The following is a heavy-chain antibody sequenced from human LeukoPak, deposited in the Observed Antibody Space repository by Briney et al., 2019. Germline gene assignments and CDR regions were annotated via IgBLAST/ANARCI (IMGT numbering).Heavy chain of an antibody. V-gene: IGHV2-5*01. CDR2: IYWNDDK. CDR1: GDSISRYYW. CDR3: AHSRATIFSKYYFDY. J-gene: IGHJ4*02. D-gene: IGHD3-9*01. Sequence: TLSLTCTVSGDSISRYYWSWIRQPPGKGLEWLALIYWNDDKRYSPSLKSRLTITKDTSKNQVVLTMTNMDPVDTATYYCAHSRATIFSKYYFDYWGQGTLVTVSS.